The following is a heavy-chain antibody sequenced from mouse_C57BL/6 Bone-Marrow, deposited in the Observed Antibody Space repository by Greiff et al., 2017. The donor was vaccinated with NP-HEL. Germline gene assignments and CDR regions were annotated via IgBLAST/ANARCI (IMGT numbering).Heavy chain of an antibody. CDR1: GYTFTSYG. Sequence: QVQLQQSGAELARPGASVKLSCKASGYTFTSYGISWVKQRTGQGLEWIGEIYPGDGDTNYNGKFKGKATLTADKSSSTAYMQLSSLTSEDSAVYFCARYGGLRPVGYWGQGTSVTVSS. D-gene: IGHD2-4*01. J-gene: IGHJ4*01. V-gene: IGHV1-81*01. CDR3: ARYGGLRPVGY. CDR2: IYPGDGDT.